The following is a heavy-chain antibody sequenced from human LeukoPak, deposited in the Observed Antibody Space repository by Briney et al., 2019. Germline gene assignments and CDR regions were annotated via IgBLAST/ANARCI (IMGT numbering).Heavy chain of an antibody. J-gene: IGHJ4*02. CDR1: GVTFSDDY. CDR3: ARDGRTTVVTWANDY. D-gene: IGHD4-23*01. V-gene: IGHV3-11*04. Sequence: GGSLRLSCAAPGVTFSDDYMSWSRPAPGEGLGWVSYISSGGSAIYYADSVRGRCTISRDHATNSLYLPMNTLRPEDTAVYSCARDGRTTVVTWANDYWGQGTLVTVSS. CDR2: ISSGGSAI.